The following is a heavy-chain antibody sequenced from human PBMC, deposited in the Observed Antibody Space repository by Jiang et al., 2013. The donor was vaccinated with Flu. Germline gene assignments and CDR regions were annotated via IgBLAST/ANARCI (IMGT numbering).Heavy chain of an antibody. V-gene: IGHV5-51*01. CDR2: IYPGDSDT. J-gene: IGHJ3*02. Sequence: GAEVKKPGESLKISCQGSGYNFTDYRIVWVRQMPGKGLEWMGIIYPGDSDTKNSPSFQGQVTISADKSIRTAYLQWSSPKASDTAMYYCARHTLDAFDIWGQGTMVTVSS. CDR3: ARHTLDAFDI. CDR1: GYNFTDYR.